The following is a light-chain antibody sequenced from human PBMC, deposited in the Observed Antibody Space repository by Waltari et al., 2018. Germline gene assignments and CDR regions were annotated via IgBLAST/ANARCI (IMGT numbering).Light chain of an antibody. Sequence: DILMTQSPSSVSASVGDRVTITCRASQGLDNWVSWYQQKPGEAPRLLIYYISNLETGVPSRFSGSGSGTDFTLTINSLQPEDYATYYCQQASRFPRTFGGGTKVDVK. J-gene: IGKJ4*01. CDR1: QGLDNW. CDR3: QQASRFPRT. CDR2: YIS. V-gene: IGKV1D-12*01.